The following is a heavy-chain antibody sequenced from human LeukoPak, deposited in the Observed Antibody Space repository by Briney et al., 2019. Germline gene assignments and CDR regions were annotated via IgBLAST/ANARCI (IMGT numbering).Heavy chain of an antibody. Sequence: XIFGTANYAQKFQGRVTITTDESTSTAYMELSSLRSEDTAVYYCARIFGTEGYCSGGSCYSADYWGQGTLVTVSS. D-gene: IGHD2-15*01. V-gene: IGHV1-69*05. J-gene: IGHJ4*02. CDR2: XIFGTA. CDR3: ARIFGTEGYCSGGSCYSADY.